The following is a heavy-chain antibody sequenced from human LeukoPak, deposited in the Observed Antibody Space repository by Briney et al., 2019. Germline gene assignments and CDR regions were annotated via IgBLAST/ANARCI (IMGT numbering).Heavy chain of an antibody. D-gene: IGHD3-10*01. V-gene: IGHV3-15*01. CDR1: GFTFSNAW. CDR2: IKSNSDGGTT. Sequence: PGGSLRLSCATSGFTFSNAWMSWVRQAPGKGLEWIGRIKSNSDGGTTDYAAPVKGRFTISRDDSKNTLYLQMNSLKSEDTAVYYCTTDYGSGSYRYFNYWGQGTLVTVSS. J-gene: IGHJ4*02. CDR3: TTDYGSGSYRYFNY.